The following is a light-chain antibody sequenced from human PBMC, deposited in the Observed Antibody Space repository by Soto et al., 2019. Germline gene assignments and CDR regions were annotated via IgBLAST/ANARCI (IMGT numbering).Light chain of an antibody. J-gene: IGKJ2*01. Sequence: EIVLTQSPGTLSLSPGERATLSCRASQSVNSNYLAWYQQKPGQAPRLLIYGASSRATGVPNRFSGSGSGTDFPLTINSLEPEDFAVYYCHQYGRSPRHPFGQGTKLDIK. CDR3: HQYGRSPRHP. CDR2: GAS. CDR1: QSVNSNY. V-gene: IGKV3-20*01.